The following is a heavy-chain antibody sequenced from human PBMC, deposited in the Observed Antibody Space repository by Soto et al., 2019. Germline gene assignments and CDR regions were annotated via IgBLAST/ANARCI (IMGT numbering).Heavy chain of an antibody. CDR3: AKDFTHPFDY. V-gene: IGHV3-23*01. CDR1: GFTFSSYA. Sequence: PGGSLRLSCAASGFTFSSYAMSWVRQGPGKGLECVSAISGSGDSTYYADSVKGRFTISRDNSKNTLHLQMNSLRAEDTAVYYCAKDFTHPFDYWGQGTVVTVSS. J-gene: IGHJ4*02. CDR2: ISGSGDST.